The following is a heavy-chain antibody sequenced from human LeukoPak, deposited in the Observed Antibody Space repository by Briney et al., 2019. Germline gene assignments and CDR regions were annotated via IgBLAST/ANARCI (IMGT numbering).Heavy chain of an antibody. CDR2: ISWNSGSI. Sequence: PGGSLRLSCAASGFTFDDYAMHWVRQAPGKGLEWVSGISWNSGSIGYADSVKGRFTISRDNAKNSLYLQMNSPRAEDTALYYCAKGNSNYARVFDYWAREPWSPSPQ. D-gene: IGHD4-11*01. CDR3: AKGNSNYARVFDY. J-gene: IGHJ4*02. CDR1: GFTFDDYA. V-gene: IGHV3-9*01.